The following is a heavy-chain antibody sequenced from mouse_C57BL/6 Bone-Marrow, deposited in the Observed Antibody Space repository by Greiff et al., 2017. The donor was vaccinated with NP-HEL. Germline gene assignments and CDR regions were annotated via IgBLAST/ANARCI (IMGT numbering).Heavy chain of an antibody. D-gene: IGHD1-1*01. Sequence: EVKVVESGAELVRPGASVKLSCTASGFNIKDDYMHWVKQRPEQGLEWIGWIDPENGDTEYASKFQGKATITADTSSNTAYLQLSSLTSEDTAVYYCTTFYYGSFAYWGQGTLVTVSA. CDR3: TTFYYGSFAY. V-gene: IGHV14-4*01. CDR1: GFNIKDDY. J-gene: IGHJ3*01. CDR2: IDPENGDT.